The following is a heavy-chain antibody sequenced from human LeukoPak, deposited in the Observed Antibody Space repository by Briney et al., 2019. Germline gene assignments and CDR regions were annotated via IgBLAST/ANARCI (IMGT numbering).Heavy chain of an antibody. CDR3: ARGVSGYVWGSYRYSKYYFDY. CDR1: GGSFNGYY. D-gene: IGHD3-16*02. CDR2: INHSGST. Sequence: PSETLSLTCAVYGGSFNGYYWSWIRQPPGKGLEWIGEINHSGSTNYNPSLKSRVTISVDTSKNQFSLKLSSVTAADTAVCYCARGVSGYVWGSYRYSKYYFDYWGQGTLVTVSS. J-gene: IGHJ4*02. V-gene: IGHV4-34*01.